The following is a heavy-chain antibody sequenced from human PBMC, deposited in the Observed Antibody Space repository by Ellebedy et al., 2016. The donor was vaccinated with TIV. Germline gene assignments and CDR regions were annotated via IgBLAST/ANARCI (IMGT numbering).Heavy chain of an antibody. J-gene: IGHJ4*02. Sequence: ASVKVSXXASGYTFTGYYMHWVRQAPGQGLEWMGWINPNSGGTNYAQKFQGRVTMTRDTSISTAYMELRSLRSDDTAVYYCARDQVSGLFDYWGQGTLVTVSS. CDR2: INPNSGGT. D-gene: IGHD3/OR15-3a*01. CDR3: ARDQVSGLFDY. CDR1: GYTFTGYY. V-gene: IGHV1-2*02.